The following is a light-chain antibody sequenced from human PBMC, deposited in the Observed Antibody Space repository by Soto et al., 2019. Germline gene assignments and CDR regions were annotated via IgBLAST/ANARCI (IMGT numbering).Light chain of an antibody. J-gene: IGKJ1*01. CDR2: GAS. CDR1: QSVSST. Sequence: EIVMTQSPATLSVSPGERATLSCRASQSVSSTLAWYQQKPGQAPRLLIYGASTRATGIPAEFSGSGSGTDFTLTISSLQAEDFAVYYCQQYNNWPRTLGQGTKVEIK. CDR3: QQYNNWPRT. V-gene: IGKV3-15*01.